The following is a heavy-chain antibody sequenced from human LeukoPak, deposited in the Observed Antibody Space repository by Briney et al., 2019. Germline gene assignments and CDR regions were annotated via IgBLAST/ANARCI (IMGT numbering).Heavy chain of an antibody. CDR3: ARDIEAAGLFLDY. Sequence: GGSLRLSCAASGFTFSSYWMSWVRQAPGKGLEGVAYMKYDGSEKYYVDSVKGRFTISRDNAKNSLYLQMNSLRAEDTAVYYCARDIEAAGLFLDYWGQGTLVTVSS. CDR2: MKYDGSEK. V-gene: IGHV3-7*01. D-gene: IGHD6-13*01. CDR1: GFTFSSYW. J-gene: IGHJ4*02.